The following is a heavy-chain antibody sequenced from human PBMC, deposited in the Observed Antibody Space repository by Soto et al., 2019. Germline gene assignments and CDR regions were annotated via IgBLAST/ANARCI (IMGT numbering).Heavy chain of an antibody. CDR3: ARDPLNLIYCSGGSCYAY. D-gene: IGHD2-15*01. J-gene: IGHJ4*02. CDR2: ISSSSSYI. V-gene: IGHV3-21*01. CDR1: GFTFSRYS. Sequence: GGSLRLSCAASGFTFSRYSMNWFRQAPWKWLEWVSSISSSSSYIYYADSVKGRFTISRDNAKNSLYLQMNSLRAEDTAVYYCARDPLNLIYCSGGSCYAYWGQGTQVTVSS.